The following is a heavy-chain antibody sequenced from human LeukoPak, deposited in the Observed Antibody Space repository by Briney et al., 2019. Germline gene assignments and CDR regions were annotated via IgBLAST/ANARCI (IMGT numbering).Heavy chain of an antibody. CDR1: GFTFSSYA. V-gene: IGHV3-23*01. D-gene: IGHD5-24*01. J-gene: IGHJ5*02. Sequence: GGSLRLSCAASGFTFSSYAMSWVRQAPGKGLEWVSAISGSGGSTYYADSVKGRFTISRDNSKNTLYLQMNSLRAEDTAVYYCAKAPTARWLQLRNWFDPWGQGTLVTVSS. CDR2: ISGSGGST. CDR3: AKAPTARWLQLRNWFDP.